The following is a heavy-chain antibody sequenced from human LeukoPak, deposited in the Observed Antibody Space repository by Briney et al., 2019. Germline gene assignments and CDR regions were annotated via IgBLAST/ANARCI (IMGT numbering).Heavy chain of an antibody. Sequence: ASVKVSCKASGYTFTSYGISWVRQAPGRGLEWMGWISAYNGNTNYAQKLQGRVTMTTDTSTSTVYMELSSLRSEDTAIYYCARIRDGYNDAYDLWGQGTVVTVPS. CDR3: ARIRDGYNDAYDL. V-gene: IGHV1-18*01. CDR2: ISAYNGNT. CDR1: GYTFTSYG. J-gene: IGHJ3*01. D-gene: IGHD5-24*01.